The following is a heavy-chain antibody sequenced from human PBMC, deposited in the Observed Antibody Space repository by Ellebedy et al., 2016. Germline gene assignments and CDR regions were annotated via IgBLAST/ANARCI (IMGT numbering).Heavy chain of an antibody. CDR3: AKDLFYDSFGPFDY. J-gene: IGHJ4*02. D-gene: IGHD3-22*01. CDR1: GFTFNSYA. Sequence: GESLKISCAASGFTFNSYAMSWVRQAPGKGLEWVSAISGSGGSTYYADSVKGRFTISRDTSKNTVNLQMNSLRVEDTAIYYCAKDLFYDSFGPFDYWGQGTLVTVSS. CDR2: ISGSGGST. V-gene: IGHV3-23*01.